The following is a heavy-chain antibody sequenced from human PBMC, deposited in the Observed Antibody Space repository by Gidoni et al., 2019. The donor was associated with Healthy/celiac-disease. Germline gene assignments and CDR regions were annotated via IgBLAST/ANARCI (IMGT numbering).Heavy chain of an antibody. V-gene: IGHV3-7*01. D-gene: IGHD3-10*01. J-gene: IGHJ4*02. Sequence: EVQLVESGGALLQPGGSLGLTCAASGFTCSSYCMIWVRQAPGKGLGWVANIEQDGSEKYYVDSVKGRFTISRYNAKNSLYLQMNSLRAEDTAVYYCARVSQLLWFGGFYFDYWGQGTLVTVSS. CDR2: IEQDGSEK. CDR1: GFTCSSYC. CDR3: ARVSQLLWFGGFYFDY.